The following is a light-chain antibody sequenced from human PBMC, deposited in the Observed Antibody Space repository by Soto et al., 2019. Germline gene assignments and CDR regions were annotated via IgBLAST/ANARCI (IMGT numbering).Light chain of an antibody. CDR1: QSISTW. V-gene: IGKV1-5*03. CDR3: QHYDTFPWT. CDR2: KAS. Sequence: MQIAQGGCSLSTTVGDRVTITCRAGQSISTWLAWFQQEAGKAPKLLIYKASSLESGVPSRFSGSGSGTEFTLTISILQPADFATYYCQHYDTFPWTFGQGSKV. J-gene: IGKJ1*01.